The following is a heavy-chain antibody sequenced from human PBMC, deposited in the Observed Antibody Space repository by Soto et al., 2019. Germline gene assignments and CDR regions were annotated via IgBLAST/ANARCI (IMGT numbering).Heavy chain of an antibody. D-gene: IGHD3-10*01. J-gene: IGHJ6*02. CDR2: ISYDGSNK. V-gene: IGHV3-30*18. CDR3: AKQAWFWNYYGMDV. Sequence: PGGSLRLSCAASGFTFSSYGMHWVRQAPGKGLEWVAVISYDGSNKYYADSVKGRFTISRDNSKNTLYLQMNSLRAEDTAVYYCAKQAWFWNYYGMDVWGQGTTVTVSS. CDR1: GFTFSSYG.